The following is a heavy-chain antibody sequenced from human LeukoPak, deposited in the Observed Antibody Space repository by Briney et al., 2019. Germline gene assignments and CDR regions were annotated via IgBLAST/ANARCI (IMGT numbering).Heavy chain of an antibody. CDR1: GVTFTSYS. Sequence: GGSLRLSCAASGVTFTSYSMNRVRQAPWKGLEQVSPISSSSSYIYYADSVKGRFTISRDNAKNSLYLQMNSLRAEDTAVFFRQRTAYDILTGYSPSWGQGTLVTVSS. CDR2: ISSSSSYI. CDR3: QRTAYDILTGYSPS. D-gene: IGHD3-9*01. J-gene: IGHJ5*02. V-gene: IGHV3-21*01.